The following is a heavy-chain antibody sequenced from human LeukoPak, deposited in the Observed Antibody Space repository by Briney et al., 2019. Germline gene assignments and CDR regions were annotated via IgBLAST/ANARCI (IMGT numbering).Heavy chain of an antibody. Sequence: PGGSLRLSCAASGFTFSNAWMSWVRQAPGKGLEWVGRIKSKTDGGTTDYAAPVKGRFTISRDDSKNTLYLQMNSLKTEDTAVYYWTTAGGVGWFGENYMDVWGKGTTVTISS. D-gene: IGHD3-10*01. CDR3: TTAGGVGWFGENYMDV. V-gene: IGHV3-15*01. CDR2: IKSKTDGGTT. J-gene: IGHJ6*03. CDR1: GFTFSNAW.